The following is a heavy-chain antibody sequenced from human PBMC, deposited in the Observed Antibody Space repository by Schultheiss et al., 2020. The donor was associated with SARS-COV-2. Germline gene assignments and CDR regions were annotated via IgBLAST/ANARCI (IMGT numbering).Heavy chain of an antibody. CDR1: ASSISGYY. CDR3: ARGYYTLLNDY. CDR2: IYHSGST. Sequence: SETLSLTCNVSASSISGYYWAWIRQPPGKGLEWIGSIYHSGSTYYNPSLKSRVTISVDTSKNQFSLKLNSVTAADTAVYYCARGYYTLLNDYWGQGILVTVSS. D-gene: IGHD3-3*01. V-gene: IGHV4-38-2*02. J-gene: IGHJ4*02.